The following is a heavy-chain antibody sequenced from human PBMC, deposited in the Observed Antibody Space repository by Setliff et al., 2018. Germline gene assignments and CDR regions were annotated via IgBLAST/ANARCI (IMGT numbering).Heavy chain of an antibody. V-gene: IGHV1-18*01. J-gene: IGHJ6*03. CDR2: ISPYNGDT. CDR1: GYTFNTFG. D-gene: IGHD3-22*01. CDR3: ARGAMIVGNYYYYMDV. Sequence: ASVKVSCKTSGYTFNTFGISWVRRAPGQGLDWMGWISPYNGDTKSAQKFQGRVTMTIDTSTSTAYVELSSLRSEDTAVYYCARGAMIVGNYYYYMDVWGKGTTVTVSS.